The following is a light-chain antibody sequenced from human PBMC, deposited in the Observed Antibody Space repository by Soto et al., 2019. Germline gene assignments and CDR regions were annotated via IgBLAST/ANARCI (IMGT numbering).Light chain of an antibody. Sequence: QSVLTQPPSVSGAPGQRVTIPCTGGSSNIGAGYDVHWYQQIPGTAPRLLVYGNNNRPSGVPDRFSGSQSGTSASLAIAGLQAEDEADSYCQSSDSSLSGPVFGGGTKLTVL. CDR1: SSNIGAGYD. V-gene: IGLV1-40*01. J-gene: IGLJ2*01. CDR3: QSSDSSLSGPV. CDR2: GNN.